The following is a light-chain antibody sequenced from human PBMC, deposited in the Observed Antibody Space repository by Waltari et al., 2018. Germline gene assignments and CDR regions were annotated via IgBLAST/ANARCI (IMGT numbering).Light chain of an antibody. Sequence: EIVLTQSPATLSVSPGETATLSCWASQNIITFIVWYQQKPGQAPRLLIYDSSNRATGIPARFSGSGSGTDFTLTISSLEAEDYAVYYCQQRSTWPLTFGGGTRVEIK. CDR1: QNIITF. CDR3: QQRSTWPLT. CDR2: DSS. V-gene: IGKV3-11*01. J-gene: IGKJ4*01.